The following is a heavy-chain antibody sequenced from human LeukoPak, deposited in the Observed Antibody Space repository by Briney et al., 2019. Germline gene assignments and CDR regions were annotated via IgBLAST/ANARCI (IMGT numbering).Heavy chain of an antibody. CDR2: MHHSGST. CDR1: GGSIRSYY. D-gene: IGHD6-19*01. CDR3: ARHAAVEGSSGWSPLWWFDP. J-gene: IGHJ5*02. Sequence: SETLSLTCTVSGGSIRSYYWSWIRQPPGKGLEWIGYMHHSGSTKHNPYLKSRVTISVDTSKSQFSLKLSSVTAADTAGYYCARHAAVEGSSGWSPLWWFDPWGQGTLVTVSS. V-gene: IGHV4-59*08.